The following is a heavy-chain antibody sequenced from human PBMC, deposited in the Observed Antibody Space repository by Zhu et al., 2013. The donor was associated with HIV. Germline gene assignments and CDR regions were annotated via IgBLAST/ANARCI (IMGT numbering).Heavy chain of an antibody. J-gene: IGHJ6*03. D-gene: IGHD2-2*01. V-gene: IGHV1-69*09. CDR1: GVKLKFHA. Sequence: QVQLMQSGPEVKRPGSSVRVSCQASGVKLKFHAISWIRQAPGQGLEWLGSILPALASTKYGRNFQGRVSFTADTSQNTVYMELTNLKPDDTAVYYCARWEVPPTPAARYYVDFWGKGTTVTVS. CDR2: ILPALAST. CDR3: ARWEVPPTPAARYYVDF.